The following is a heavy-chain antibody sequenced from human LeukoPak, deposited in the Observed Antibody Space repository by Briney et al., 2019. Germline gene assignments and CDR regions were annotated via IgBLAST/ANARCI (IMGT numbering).Heavy chain of an antibody. CDR1: GFNFSSQW. V-gene: IGHV3-48*01. Sequence: GGSLRLSCAASGFNFSSQWMNWVRQAPGKGLEWVSYISSDTSTIYYADSVKGRFTISRDNAKKSLYLQMNSLRAEDTAVYYCARDPVYYFDSSGYYVYWGQGTLVTVSS. CDR3: ARDPVYYFDSSGYYVY. D-gene: IGHD3-22*01. J-gene: IGHJ4*02. CDR2: ISSDTSTI.